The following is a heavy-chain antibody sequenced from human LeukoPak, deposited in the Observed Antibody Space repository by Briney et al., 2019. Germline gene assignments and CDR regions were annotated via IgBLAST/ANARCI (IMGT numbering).Heavy chain of an antibody. CDR3: ARLIGYSSSWHYDY. J-gene: IGHJ4*02. CDR1: GGSISSYY. D-gene: IGHD6-13*01. CDR2: IYYSGST. Sequence: SETLSLTCTVSGGSISSYYWSWIRLPPGKGLEWIGYIYYSGSTNYNPSLKSRVTISVDTSKNQFSLKLSSVTAADTAVYYCARLIGYSSSWHYDYWGQGTLVTVSS. V-gene: IGHV4-59*08.